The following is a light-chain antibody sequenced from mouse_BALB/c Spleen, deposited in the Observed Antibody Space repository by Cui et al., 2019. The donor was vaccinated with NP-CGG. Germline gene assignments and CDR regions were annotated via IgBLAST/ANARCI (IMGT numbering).Light chain of an antibody. J-gene: IGLJ1*01. Sequence: QAVVTQESALTTSPGETVTLTCRSSTGAVTTNNYANWVQEKPDHLFTGLIGGTNNRAPGVPARFSGSLIGDKAALTITGAQTEDEAIYFCVLWYSNHWVFGRGTKLTVL. CDR3: VLWYSNHWV. V-gene: IGLV1*01. CDR1: TGAVTTNNY. CDR2: GTN.